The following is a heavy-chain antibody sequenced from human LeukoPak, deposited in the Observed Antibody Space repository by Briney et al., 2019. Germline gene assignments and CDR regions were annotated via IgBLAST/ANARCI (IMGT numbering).Heavy chain of an antibody. D-gene: IGHD2-15*01. J-gene: IGHJ5*02. Sequence: GGSLRLSCAASGFTVSSNYMSWVRQAPGKGLEWVSVIYSGGSTYYADSVKGRFTISRDNSKNTLYLQMNSLRAEDTAVYYRARGAGYYWFDPWGQGTLVTVSS. CDR3: ARGAGYYWFDP. CDR2: IYSGGST. V-gene: IGHV3-66*02. CDR1: GFTVSSNY.